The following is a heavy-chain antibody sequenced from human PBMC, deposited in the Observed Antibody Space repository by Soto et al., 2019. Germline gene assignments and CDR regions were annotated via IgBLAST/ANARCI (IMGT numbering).Heavy chain of an antibody. CDR1: GFTFRNYD. J-gene: IGHJ4*02. D-gene: IGHD6-19*01. V-gene: IGHV3-33*06. Sequence: QVQLVESGGGVVQPGRSLRLSCATSGFTFRNYDMHWVRQAPGKGLEWVAVIRNDGTVQNYADSVKGRFTISRDNSKNILSLQMNSLRAEDTAVYYCAKHGDLAVAGLSFDYWGQGTLVTVSS. CDR3: AKHGDLAVAGLSFDY. CDR2: IRNDGTVQ.